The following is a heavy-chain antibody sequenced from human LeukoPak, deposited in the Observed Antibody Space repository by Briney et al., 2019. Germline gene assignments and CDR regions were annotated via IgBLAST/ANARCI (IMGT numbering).Heavy chain of an antibody. CDR3: AREKSYYYDSSGYDY. J-gene: IGHJ4*02. D-gene: IGHD3-22*01. CDR2: INPNSGGT. V-gene: IGHV1-2*02. Sequence: ASVKVSCKASGYTFTGYYMHWVRQAPGQGLEWMGWINPNSGGTNYAQKFQGRVTMTRDTSISTAYMELSRLRSDDTAVYYCAREKSYYYDSSGYDYWGQGTLVTVSS. CDR1: GYTFTGYY.